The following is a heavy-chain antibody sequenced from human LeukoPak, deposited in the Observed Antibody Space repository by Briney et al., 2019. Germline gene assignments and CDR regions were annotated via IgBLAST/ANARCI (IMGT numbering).Heavy chain of an antibody. D-gene: IGHD3-10*01. CDR2: ISAYNGNT. CDR3: ASTYASGSYYQYNWFDP. V-gene: IGHV1-18*01. J-gene: IGHJ5*02. CDR1: GYTFTSYG. Sequence: GASVKVSCEASGYTFTSYGISWVRQAPGQGLEWMGWISAYNGNTNYAQKLQGRVTMTTDTSTSTAYMELRSLRSDDTAVYYCASTYASGSYYQYNWFDPWGQGTLVTVSS.